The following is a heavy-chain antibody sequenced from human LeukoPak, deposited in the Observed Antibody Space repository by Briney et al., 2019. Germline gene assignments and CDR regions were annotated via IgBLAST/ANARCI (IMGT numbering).Heavy chain of an antibody. CDR1: GFTFSDYY. D-gene: IGHD2-2*01. Sequence: PGGSLRLSCAASGFTFSDYYMSWIRQAPGKGLEWVSYISSSGSTIYYADSVKGRFTISRDNAKNSLYLQMNSLRAEDTAVYYCAKADRVVVPAAPDDWGQGTLVTVSS. CDR2: ISSSGSTI. V-gene: IGHV3-11*01. J-gene: IGHJ4*02. CDR3: AKADRVVVPAAPDD.